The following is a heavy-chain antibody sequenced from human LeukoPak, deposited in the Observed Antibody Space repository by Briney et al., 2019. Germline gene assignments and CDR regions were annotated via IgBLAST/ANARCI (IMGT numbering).Heavy chain of an antibody. CDR3: ARHRRSYSSGWYIDY. CDR1: GYTFTGYY. CDR2: INPNSGGT. Sequence: GASVKVSCKASGYTFTGYYMHWVRQAPGQGLEWMGRINPNSGGTNYAQKLQGRVTMTRDTSISTAYMELSRLRSDDTAVYYCARHRRSYSSGWYIDYWGQGILVTVSS. D-gene: IGHD6-19*01. J-gene: IGHJ4*02. V-gene: IGHV1-2*06.